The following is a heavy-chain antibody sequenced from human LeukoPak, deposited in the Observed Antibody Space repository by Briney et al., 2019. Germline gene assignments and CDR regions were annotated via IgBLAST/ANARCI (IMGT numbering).Heavy chain of an antibody. CDR1: GYTFTGYY. J-gene: IGHJ6*03. D-gene: IGHD3-10*01. CDR3: ARDTMVRGVTTLNYYYYYYMDV. Sequence: ASVKVSCKASGYTFTGYYMHWVRQAPGQGLEWMGWINPNSGGTNYAQKFQGRVTMTRDTSISTAYMELSRLRSDDTAVYYCARDTMVRGVTTLNYYYYYYMDVWGKGTTVTVSS. V-gene: IGHV1-2*02. CDR2: INPNSGGT.